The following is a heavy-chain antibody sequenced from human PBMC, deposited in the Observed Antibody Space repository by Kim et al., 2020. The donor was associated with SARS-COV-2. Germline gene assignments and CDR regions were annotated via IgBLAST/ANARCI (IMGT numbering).Heavy chain of an antibody. J-gene: IGHJ4*02. D-gene: IGHD1-1*01. CDR3: ARDLGAATGGDY. V-gene: IGHV1-3*01. Sequence: ASVKVSCKASGYTFTTYAMHWVRQAPGQRLEWMGWINGGNGNTKYSQKFQGRVTITRDTSASTAYMELSSLRSEDTAVYYCARDLGAATGGDYWGQGTLVTVSS. CDR1: GYTFTTYA. CDR2: INGGNGNT.